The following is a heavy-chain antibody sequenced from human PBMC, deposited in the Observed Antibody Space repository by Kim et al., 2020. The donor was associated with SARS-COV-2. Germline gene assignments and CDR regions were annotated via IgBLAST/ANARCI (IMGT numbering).Heavy chain of an antibody. CDR2: INGSDGTT. D-gene: IGHD2-2*03. V-gene: IGHV3-23*01. J-gene: IGHJ5*02. CDR1: GFTFTGYA. CDR3: MKGGWGWIWDP. Sequence: GGSLRLSCTTSGFTFTGYAMSWVRQAPGKGLEWVSSINGSDGTTYYVDSVKGRFTISRDNAKNTLYLQMNSLRADDTAVYYCMKGGWGWIWDPWGQGTRVTVSS.